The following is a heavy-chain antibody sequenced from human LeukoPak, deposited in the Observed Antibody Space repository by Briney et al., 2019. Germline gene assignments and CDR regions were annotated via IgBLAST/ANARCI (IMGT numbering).Heavy chain of an antibody. CDR2: INPNSGGT. J-gene: IGHJ3*02. CDR3: ARAPGSGGNQQEDLDAFDI. D-gene: IGHD1-14*01. Sequence: RASVKVSCKASGYTFTGYYMHWVRQAPGQGLEWMGWINPNSGGTNYAQKFQGRVTMTRDTSISTAYMELSRLRSDDTAVYYCARAPGSGGNQQEDLDAFDIWGQGTMVTVSS. CDR1: GYTFTGYY. V-gene: IGHV1-2*02.